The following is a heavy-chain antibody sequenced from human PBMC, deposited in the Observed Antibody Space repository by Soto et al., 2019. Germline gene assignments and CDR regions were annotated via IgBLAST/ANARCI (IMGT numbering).Heavy chain of an antibody. V-gene: IGHV4-59*01. CDR3: ARDVGYCISTSCYSWFDP. CDR1: GGSIRRYR. CDR2: IYYSGST. Sequence: SATLSLTCTGAGGSIRRYRWRWIRRTPGKGLEWIGYIYYSGSTNYNPSLKSRVTISVDTSKNQFSLKLSSVTAADTAVYYCARDVGYCISTSCYSWFDPWGQGTLVTVS. D-gene: IGHD2-2*02. J-gene: IGHJ5*02.